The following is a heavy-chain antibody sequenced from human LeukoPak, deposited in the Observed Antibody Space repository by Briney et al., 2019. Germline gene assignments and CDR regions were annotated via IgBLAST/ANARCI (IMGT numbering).Heavy chain of an antibody. CDR3: AKDRHAPGRYCSSTSCFPFDS. D-gene: IGHD2-2*01. CDR1: GFTFSTYA. CDR2: ISGSGGST. Sequence: PGGSLRLSCAASGFTFSTYAMSWVRQAPGKGLEWVSGISGSGGSTYYADSVKGRFTISRDNTKNTLYLQMNSLRAEDTAVYYCAKDRHAPGRYCSSTSCFPFDSWSQGTLVTVSS. V-gene: IGHV3-23*01. J-gene: IGHJ5*01.